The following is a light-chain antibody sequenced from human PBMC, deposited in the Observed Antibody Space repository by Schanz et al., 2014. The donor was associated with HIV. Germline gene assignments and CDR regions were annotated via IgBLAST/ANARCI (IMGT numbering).Light chain of an antibody. CDR2: VTH. Sequence: QSVLTQPPSVSAAPGQRVTISCSGSASNIGHNYVSWFQQFPGTTPKLLIYVTHQRPSEIPDRFSGSKSGTSASLAISGLQSEDEADYYCQSYDSSLNSYVFGSGTKLTVL. V-gene: IGLV1-51*01. J-gene: IGLJ1*01. CDR1: ASNIGHNY. CDR3: QSYDSSLNSYV.